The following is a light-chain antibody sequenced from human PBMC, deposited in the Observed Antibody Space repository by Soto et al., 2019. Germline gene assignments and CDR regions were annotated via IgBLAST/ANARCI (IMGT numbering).Light chain of an antibody. CDR3: QQRNSWPLT. CDR1: QSASSF. CDR2: DGF. J-gene: IGKJ4*01. V-gene: IGKV3-11*01. Sequence: EIVLTQSPAALSLSPGDRATLSCTASQSASSFLAWYQQKPGQAPRLLIYDGFNRATGIPARFSASGSGTDFPLTISSLEPEDVAVYYCQQRNSWPLTFGGGTKLEMK.